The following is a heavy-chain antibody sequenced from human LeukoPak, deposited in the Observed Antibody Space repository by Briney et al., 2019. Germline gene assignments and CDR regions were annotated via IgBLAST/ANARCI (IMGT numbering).Heavy chain of an antibody. V-gene: IGHV3-23*01. CDR1: GFTFSSYG. D-gene: IGHD1-26*01. J-gene: IGHJ4*02. CDR3: AKRDRVGATGTHYYFDY. CDR2: ISGSGGST. Sequence: PGGSLRLSCAASGFTFSSYGMSWVRQAPGKGLEWVSAISGSGGSTYYADSVKGRFTISRDNSKNTLYLQMNSLRAEDTAVYYCAKRDRVGATGTHYYFDYWGQGTLVTVSS.